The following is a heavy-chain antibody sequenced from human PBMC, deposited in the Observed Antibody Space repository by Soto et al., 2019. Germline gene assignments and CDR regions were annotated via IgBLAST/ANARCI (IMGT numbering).Heavy chain of an antibody. CDR1: GFTFTSSA. CDR3: AADGAGGVAAQD. V-gene: IGHV1-58*01. D-gene: IGHD6-6*01. Sequence: SVKVSCKASGFTFTSSAVQWVRQARGQRLEWIGWIVVGSGNTNYAQKFQERVTITRGMSTSTAYMELSSLRSEDTAVYYCAADGAGGVAAQDWGQGTLVTVSS. J-gene: IGHJ4*02. CDR2: IVVGSGNT.